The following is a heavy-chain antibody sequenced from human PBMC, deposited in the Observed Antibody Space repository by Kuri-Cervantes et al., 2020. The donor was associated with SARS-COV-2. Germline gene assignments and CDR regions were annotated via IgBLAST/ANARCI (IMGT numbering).Heavy chain of an antibody. V-gene: IGHV3-33*08. CDR3: ARAVYHSGFFDF. CDR1: GFTVSTFG. CDR2: LWEDGSNE. Sequence: GQALKISCAASGFTVSTFGMHWVRQAPGKGPEWVAGLWEDGSNEKYADSVEGRFSISRDNSKKMLYLQMNSLRDENTAVYYCARAVYHSGFFDFWGQGTLVTVSS. J-gene: IGHJ4*02. D-gene: IGHD2-8*01.